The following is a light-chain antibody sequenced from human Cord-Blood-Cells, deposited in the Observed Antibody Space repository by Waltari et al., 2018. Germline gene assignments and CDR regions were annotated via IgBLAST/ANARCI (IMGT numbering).Light chain of an antibody. CDR1: SSDVGSYNL. J-gene: IGLJ1*01. CDR2: EGS. V-gene: IGLV2-23*03. Sequence: QSALTQPASVSGSPGQSITISCTGTSSDVGSYNLVSWYQQHPGKAPKLMIYEGSKRPSGGSNHFSGSKSGNTASLTISGLQAEDEADYYCCSYAGSSTFPYVFGTGTKVTVL. CDR3: CSYAGSSTFPYV.